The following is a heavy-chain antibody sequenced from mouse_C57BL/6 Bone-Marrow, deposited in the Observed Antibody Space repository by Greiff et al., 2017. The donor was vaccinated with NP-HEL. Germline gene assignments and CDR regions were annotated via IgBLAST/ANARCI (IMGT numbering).Heavy chain of an antibody. J-gene: IGHJ4*01. V-gene: IGHV1-39*01. Sequence: EVKLMESGPELVKPGASVKISCKASGYSFTDYNMNWVKQSNGKSLEWIGVINPNYGTTSYNQKFKGKATLTVDQSSSTAYMQLNSLTSEDSAVYYCARERLRHYAMDYWGQGTSVTVSS. CDR3: ARERLRHYAMDY. D-gene: IGHD2-2*01. CDR1: GYSFTDYN. CDR2: INPNYGTT.